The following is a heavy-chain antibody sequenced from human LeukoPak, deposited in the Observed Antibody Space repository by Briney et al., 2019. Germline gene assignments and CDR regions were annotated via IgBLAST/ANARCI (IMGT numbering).Heavy chain of an antibody. J-gene: IGHJ4*02. V-gene: IGHV3-74*01. Sequence: PGGSLRLSCAASGFTFSSYWMHWVRQAPGKGLVWVSRINSDGSSTSYADSVKGRFTISRDNAKNTLYLQMNSLSAEDTAVYYCARGGSGWYRAFDYWGQGTLVTVSS. CDR3: ARGGSGWYRAFDY. CDR1: GFTFSSYW. D-gene: IGHD6-19*01. CDR2: INSDGSST.